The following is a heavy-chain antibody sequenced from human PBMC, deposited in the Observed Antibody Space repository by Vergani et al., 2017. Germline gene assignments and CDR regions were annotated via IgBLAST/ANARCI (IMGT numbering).Heavy chain of an antibody. CDR2: IIPILGIA. CDR1: GYTFTSYD. D-gene: IGHD4-23*01. CDR3: ASAVVTDYYYYGMDV. V-gene: IGHV1-69*09. J-gene: IGHJ6*02. Sequence: QVQLVQSGAEVKKPGASVQVSCKASGYTFTSYDMHWVRQAPGQGLEWMGRIIPILGIANYAQKFQGRVTITADKSTSTAYMELSSLRSEDTAVYYCASAVVTDYYYYGMDVWGQGTTVTVSS.